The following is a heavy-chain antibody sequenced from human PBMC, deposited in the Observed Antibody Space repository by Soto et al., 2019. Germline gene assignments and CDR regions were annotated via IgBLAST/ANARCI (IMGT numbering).Heavy chain of an antibody. CDR1: GGSISSGSYY. CDR2: IHDSGST. Sequence: VQLQESGPGLVKPSQTLSLTCTFSGGSISSGSYYWSWIRQHPGKGLEYIGYIHDSGSTYYNPSLKSRVTISVETSKNQFSLRLSSVTAADTAVYYCARDKLESWFDLWGQGTLVTVSS. V-gene: IGHV4-31*03. J-gene: IGHJ5*02. CDR3: ARDKLESWFDL. D-gene: IGHD3-10*01.